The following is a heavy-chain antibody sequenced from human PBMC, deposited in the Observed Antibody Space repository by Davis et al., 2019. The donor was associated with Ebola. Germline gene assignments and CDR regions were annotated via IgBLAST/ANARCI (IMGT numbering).Heavy chain of an antibody. CDR2: IYPGDSDT. J-gene: IGHJ4*02. CDR3: ARHGPGIGYYYSSGYSNYFDN. Sequence: GESLKISCKGSGYRFTSYWIGWVRQMPGKGLEWLGVIYPGDSDTRYSPSFQGQVTISADRSISTAYLQWSSLKASDTAMYYCARHGPGIGYYYSSGYSNYFDNWGQGSLVTVSS. V-gene: IGHV5-51*01. D-gene: IGHD3-22*01. CDR1: GYRFTSYW.